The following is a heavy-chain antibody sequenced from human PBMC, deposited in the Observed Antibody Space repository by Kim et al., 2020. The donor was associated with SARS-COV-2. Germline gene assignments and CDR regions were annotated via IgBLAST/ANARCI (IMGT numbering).Heavy chain of an antibody. J-gene: IGHJ4*02. Sequence: GGSLRLSCAASGFTFSTYAMTWVRQAPGKGLEWVSGISGRGDITSYADSVKGRFTISRDNSKNTLYLQMSSLRADDTAVYYCSKDGPQWELLVWGQGTLVTVSS. V-gene: IGHV3-23*01. D-gene: IGHD1-26*01. CDR2: ISGRGDIT. CDR1: GFTFSTYA. CDR3: SKDGPQWELLV.